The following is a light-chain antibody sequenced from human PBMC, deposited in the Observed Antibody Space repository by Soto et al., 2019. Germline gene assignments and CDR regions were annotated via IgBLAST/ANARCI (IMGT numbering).Light chain of an antibody. CDR1: QSISSY. Sequence: DIQITQKTSSLSASVGDRVTITCRASQSISSYLFWYQQKPGKAPKLLIYAASSLQSGVPSTFSGSGSGTAFTLPISSLQPEDFATYYCPQRYSTPLTFGPGTNVDIK. V-gene: IGKV1-39*01. J-gene: IGKJ3*01. CDR3: PQRYSTPLT. CDR2: AAS.